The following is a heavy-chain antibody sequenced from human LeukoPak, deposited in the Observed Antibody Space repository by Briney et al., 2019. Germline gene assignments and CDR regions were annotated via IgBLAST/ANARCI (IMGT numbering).Heavy chain of an antibody. D-gene: IGHD3-3*01. CDR3: ARAIFPDFWSGYGWFDP. J-gene: IGHJ5*02. Sequence: ASVKVSFKASGYTFTGYYMHWVRQAPGQGLGWMGWINPNSGGTNYAQKFQGRVTMTRDTSISTAYMELSRLRSDDTAVYYCARAIFPDFWSGYGWFDPWGQGTLVTVSS. V-gene: IGHV1-2*02. CDR1: GYTFTGYY. CDR2: INPNSGGT.